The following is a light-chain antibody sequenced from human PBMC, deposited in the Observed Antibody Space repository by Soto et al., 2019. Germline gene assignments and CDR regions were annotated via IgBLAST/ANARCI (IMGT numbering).Light chain of an antibody. V-gene: IGKV3-11*01. J-gene: IGKJ1*01. Sequence: EIVLTQSPANLSLSPGERAILSCRASQSVSTYLAWYQQRPGQAPRLLVYDASNRATDIPARFSGSGSGTDFTLTISSLEPEDFAVYYCQQRTNWPPTWTFGPGTKVEIK. CDR2: DAS. CDR3: QQRTNWPPTWT. CDR1: QSVSTY.